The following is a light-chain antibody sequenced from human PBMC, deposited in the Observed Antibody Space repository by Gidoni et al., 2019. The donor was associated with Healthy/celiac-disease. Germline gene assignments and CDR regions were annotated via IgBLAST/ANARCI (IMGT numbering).Light chain of an antibody. CDR1: QSISSY. Sequence: DIQMTQSPSSLSASVGDRVTITCRASQSISSYLNWYQQKPGKAPKLLIYAASSLQSGVPSRVSGSGSGTDFTLTISSLQPEDFATYYCQQSYSTWTFGQXTKVEIK. CDR2: AAS. J-gene: IGKJ1*01. V-gene: IGKV1-39*01. CDR3: QQSYSTWT.